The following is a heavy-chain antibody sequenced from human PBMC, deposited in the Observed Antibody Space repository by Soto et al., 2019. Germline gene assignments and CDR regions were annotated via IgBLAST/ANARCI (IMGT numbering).Heavy chain of an antibody. CDR1: GYYFINFW. V-gene: IGHV5-10-1*01. CDR3: ARLSSPYWYFDL. CDR2: IDPSDPYT. Sequence: GESLKISCKVSGYYFINFWISWVRQMPGKGLDWMGRIDPSDPYTDYSPSFRGRVTISVDKSIGTAYLQWSTLEASDTATYYCARLSSPYWYFDLWGRGTLVTVSS. J-gene: IGHJ2*01.